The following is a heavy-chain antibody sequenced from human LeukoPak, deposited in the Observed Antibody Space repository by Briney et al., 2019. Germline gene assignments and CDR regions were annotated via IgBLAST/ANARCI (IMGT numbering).Heavy chain of an antibody. CDR3: AKGDLSIAAAGSFDY. D-gene: IGHD6-13*01. Sequence: PGGSLRLSCAASGFTSDDYAMHWVRQAPGKGLEWVSGISWNSGSIGYADSVKGRFTISRDNAKNSLYLQMNSLRAEDTALYYCAKGDLSIAAAGSFDYWGQGTLVTVSS. V-gene: IGHV3-9*02. CDR2: ISWNSGSI. CDR1: GFTSDDYA. J-gene: IGHJ4*02.